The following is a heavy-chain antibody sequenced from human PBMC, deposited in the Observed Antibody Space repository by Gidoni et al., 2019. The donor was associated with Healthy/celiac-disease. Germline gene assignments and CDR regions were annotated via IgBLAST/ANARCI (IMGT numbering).Heavy chain of an antibody. CDR3: ARQRYNRYYYYYYMDV. V-gene: IGHV4-39*01. Sequence: QLQLQESGPGLVKPSETLSLTCTVSGGSISSSSYYWGWIRQPPGKGLEWIGSIYYSGSTYYNPSLKSRVTISVDTSKNQFSLKLSSVTAADTAVYYCARQRYNRYYYYYYMDVWGKGTTVTVSS. J-gene: IGHJ6*03. D-gene: IGHD1-1*01. CDR1: GGSISSSSYY. CDR2: IYYSGST.